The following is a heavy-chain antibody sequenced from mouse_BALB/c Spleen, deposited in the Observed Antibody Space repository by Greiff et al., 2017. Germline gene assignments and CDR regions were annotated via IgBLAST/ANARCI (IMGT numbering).Heavy chain of an antibody. V-gene: IGHV2-9*02. CDR3: ARAGNGYDGNYYAMDY. CDR1: GFSLTSYG. Sequence: QVQLQQSGPGLVAPSQGLSITCTVSGFSLTSYGVHWVRQPPGKGLEWLGVIWAGGSTNYNSALMSRLSISKDNSKSQVFLKMNSLQTDDTAMYYCARAGNGYDGNYYAMDYWGQGTSVTVSS. D-gene: IGHD2-2*01. CDR2: IWAGGST. J-gene: IGHJ4*01.